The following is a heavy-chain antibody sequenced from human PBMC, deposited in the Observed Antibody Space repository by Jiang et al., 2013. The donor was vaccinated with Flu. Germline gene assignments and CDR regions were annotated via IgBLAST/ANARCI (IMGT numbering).Heavy chain of an antibody. J-gene: IGHJ1*01. D-gene: IGHD2-21*02. CDR2: IRSKVYGGTR. CDR1: GFTFGDFA. Sequence: GGGLVLPGRSLRLSCTASGFTFGDFAMSWFRQAPGEGLEWVAFIRSKVYGGTREYAASVEGRFSVSRDDSKGIAYLQMDSLRSEDTAVYYCARAPRGGDAYGQHFKHWGQGSLVIVSS. CDR3: ARAPRGGDAYGQHFKH. V-gene: IGHV3-49*03.